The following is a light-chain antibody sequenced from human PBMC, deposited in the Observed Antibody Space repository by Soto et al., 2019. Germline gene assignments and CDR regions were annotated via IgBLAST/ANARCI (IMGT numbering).Light chain of an antibody. CDR1: QSISNY. CDR3: QQSYSTPT. J-gene: IGKJ2*01. Sequence: DIQMTQSPSSLSASVGDRVTITCRASQSISNYLNWYQQKPGKAPKLLIYAASSLQSGVPSRFSRSGSGTDFTLTISSLQPEDFATYYCQQSYSTPTFVKGTKLEIK. CDR2: AAS. V-gene: IGKV1-39*01.